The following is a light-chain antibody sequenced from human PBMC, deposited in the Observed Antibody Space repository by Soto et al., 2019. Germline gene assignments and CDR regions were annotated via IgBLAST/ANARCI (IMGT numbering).Light chain of an antibody. Sequence: DIQMTQSPSTVSASVGDRVTITCRASQSISSWLAWYQQKPGKAPNLLIYKASSLESGVPSRFSGSGSGTEFTLTISSLQPDDFATYYCRQYNSYPWTFGQGTKVEIK. V-gene: IGKV1-5*03. J-gene: IGKJ1*01. CDR2: KAS. CDR1: QSISSW. CDR3: RQYNSYPWT.